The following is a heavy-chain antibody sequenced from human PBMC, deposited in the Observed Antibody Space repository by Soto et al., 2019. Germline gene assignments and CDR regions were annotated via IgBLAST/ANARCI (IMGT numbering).Heavy chain of an antibody. J-gene: IGHJ4*02. D-gene: IGHD2-2*01. CDR1: GYTFTSYA. Sequence: ASVKVSCKASGYTFTSYAMHWVRQAPGQRLEWMGWINAGNGNTKYSQKFQGRVTITRDTSASTAYMELSSLRSEDTAVYYCARGDLIVVVPADWGQGTLVTVSS. CDR2: INAGNGNT. V-gene: IGHV1-3*01. CDR3: ARGDLIVVVPAD.